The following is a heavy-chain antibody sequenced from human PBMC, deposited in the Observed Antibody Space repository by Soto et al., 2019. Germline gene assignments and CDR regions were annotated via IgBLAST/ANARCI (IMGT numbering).Heavy chain of an antibody. CDR2: TFYSGTT. Sequence: SETLSLTCTVSGDSISSADYYWSWIRQTPGKGLEWIGHTFYSGTTYYNPSLKSRLTISVDTSKNHFSLRLTSVTAADTAVYYCARDLWVEPELYYYGMDVWGQGTTVTVSS. CDR3: ARDLWVEPELYYYGMDV. CDR1: GDSISSADYY. V-gene: IGHV4-30-4*01. D-gene: IGHD1-1*01. J-gene: IGHJ6*02.